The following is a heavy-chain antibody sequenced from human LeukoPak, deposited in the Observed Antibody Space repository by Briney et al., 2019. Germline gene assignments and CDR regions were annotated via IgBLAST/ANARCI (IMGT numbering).Heavy chain of an antibody. CDR2: IYHSGST. V-gene: IGHV4-30-2*01. CDR1: GGSISSGGYS. Sequence: SETLSLTCAVSGGSISSGGYSWSWIRQPPGKGLEWIGYIYHSGSTYYNPSLKSRVTISVDRSKNQFSLKLSSVTAADTAVYYCARDNGVATMSFDYWGQGTLVTVSS. J-gene: IGHJ4*02. D-gene: IGHD5-12*01. CDR3: ARDNGVATMSFDY.